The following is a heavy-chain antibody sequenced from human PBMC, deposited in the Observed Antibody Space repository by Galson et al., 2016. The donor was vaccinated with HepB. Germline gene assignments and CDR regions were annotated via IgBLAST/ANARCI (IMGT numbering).Heavy chain of an antibody. D-gene: IGHD6-19*01. CDR1: GFAFNVFN. J-gene: IGHJ4*02. V-gene: IGHV3-48*02. CDR3: ARGGSGNFQYYSDS. CDR2: IGSSTRNI. Sequence: SLRLSCAATGFAFNVFNMKWVRQAPAKGLEWISYIGSSTRNIYYADSVQGRFTISRDNANNSLFLQLNSLRDADTGVYFCARGGSGNFQYYSDSWGQGALVTVSS.